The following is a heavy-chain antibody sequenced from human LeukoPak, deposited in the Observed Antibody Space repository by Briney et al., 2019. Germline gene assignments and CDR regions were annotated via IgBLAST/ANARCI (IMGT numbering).Heavy chain of an antibody. D-gene: IGHD3-10*01. J-gene: IGHJ6*02. CDR3: ARTGYYASGSSYYYGMDV. CDR1: GGSINNFY. Sequence: SETLSLTCTVSGGSINNFYWSWIRQPPGQGLEWIGYIFYSGSTNYNPSLESRVTISIDTSKTQFSLKVNSLTAADTAVYYCARTGYYASGSSYYYGMDVWGQGTTVTVSS. CDR2: IFYSGST. V-gene: IGHV4-59*08.